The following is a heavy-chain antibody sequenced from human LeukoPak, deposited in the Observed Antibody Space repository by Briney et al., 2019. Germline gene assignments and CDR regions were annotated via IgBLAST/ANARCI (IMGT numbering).Heavy chain of an antibody. CDR3: ARAIAVAGIPFDY. CDR2: INPNSGGT. J-gene: IGHJ4*02. V-gene: IGHV1-2*04. D-gene: IGHD6-13*01. Sequence: ASVKVSCKASGYTFTGYYMHWVRQAPGQGLEWMGWINPNSGGTNYAQKFQGWVTMTRDTSISTAYMELSRLRSDDTAVYYCARAIAVAGIPFDYWGQGTLVTVSS. CDR1: GYTFTGYY.